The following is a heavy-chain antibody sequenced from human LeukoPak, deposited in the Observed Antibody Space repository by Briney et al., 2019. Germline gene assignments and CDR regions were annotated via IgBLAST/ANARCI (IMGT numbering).Heavy chain of an antibody. J-gene: IGHJ4*02. CDR1: GGSISGDY. Sequence: PSETLSLTCIVSGGSISGDYWSWIRRPPGKGLEWIGYIYDSGSTNYNPSLKSRVTISVDTSQNHFSLKLSSVTTADTAVYYCARGGYSYGYRSSYFDYWGQGTLVTVSS. D-gene: IGHD5-18*01. CDR2: IYDSGST. CDR3: ARGGYSYGYRSSYFDY. V-gene: IGHV4-59*01.